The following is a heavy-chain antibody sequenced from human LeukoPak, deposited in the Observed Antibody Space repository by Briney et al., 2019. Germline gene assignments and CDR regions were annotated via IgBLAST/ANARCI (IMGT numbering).Heavy chain of an antibody. CDR3: AKDRLAVAGYYFDY. Sequence: PGGSLRLSCAASGFTFSSYSMNWVRQAPGKGLEWVSSISSSSSYIYYADSVKGRFTISRDNAKNSLYLQMNSLRAEDTAVYYCAKDRLAVAGYYFDYWGQGTLVTVSS. CDR2: ISSSSSYI. D-gene: IGHD6-19*01. V-gene: IGHV3-21*04. CDR1: GFTFSSYS. J-gene: IGHJ4*02.